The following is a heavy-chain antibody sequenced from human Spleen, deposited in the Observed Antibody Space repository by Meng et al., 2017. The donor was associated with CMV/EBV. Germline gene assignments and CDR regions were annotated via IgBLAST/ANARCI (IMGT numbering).Heavy chain of an antibody. V-gene: IGHV3-74*01. D-gene: IGHD3-22*01. CDR2: INSYGST. CDR3: VKALTEYYYDTSGYYYYFYGMDV. J-gene: IGHJ6*02. CDR1: GFTFSSHW. Sequence: GESLKISCAASGFTFSSHWMHWVRQAPGKGLVWVSRINSYGSTTYADSVKGRFTISRDNSKNTLYLPMNSQRAEDTAVYYCVKALTEYYYDTSGYYYYFYGMDVWGQGTTVTVSS.